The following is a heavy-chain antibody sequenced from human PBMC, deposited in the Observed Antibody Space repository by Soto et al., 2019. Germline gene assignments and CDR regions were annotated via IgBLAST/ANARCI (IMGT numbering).Heavy chain of an antibody. CDR1: GFTFSSCG. CDR2: ISTTSSYI. J-gene: IGHJ4*02. CDR3: ARLGRGIYSSSNDC. D-gene: IGHD6-13*01. Sequence: GGSLRLSWLASGFTFSSCGMNWGRQAPGRGLEWVSSISTTSSYIYYADSVKGRFTISRDNAKNSLYLQMNSLRAEDTAVYYCARLGRGIYSSSNDCWGKGTLVTVAS. V-gene: IGHV3-21*01.